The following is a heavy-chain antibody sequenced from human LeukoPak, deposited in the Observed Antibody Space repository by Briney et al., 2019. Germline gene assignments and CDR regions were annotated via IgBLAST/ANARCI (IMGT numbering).Heavy chain of an antibody. CDR3: TTGVNYGDSPFDY. D-gene: IGHD4-17*01. CDR2: IKSKTDGGTT. Sequence: GGSLRLSCAASASGFTFSNAWMSWVRQAPGKGLEWVGRIKSKTDGGTTDYAAPVKGRFTISRDDSKNTLYLQMNSLKTEDIAVYYCTTGVNYGDSPFDYWGQGTLVTVSS. V-gene: IGHV3-15*01. CDR1: GFTFSNAW. J-gene: IGHJ4*02.